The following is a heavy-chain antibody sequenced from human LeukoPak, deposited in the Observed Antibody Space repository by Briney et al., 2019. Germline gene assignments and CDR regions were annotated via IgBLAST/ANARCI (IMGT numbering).Heavy chain of an antibody. CDR2: ISAYNGNT. Sequence: ASVKVSCKAPGYTFTSYGISWVRQAPGQGLEWMGWISAYNGNTNYAQKLQGRVTMTTDTSTSTAYMELRSLRSDDTAVYYCATSTRPYYYYGMDVWGQGTAVTVSS. CDR3: ATSTRPYYYYGMDV. J-gene: IGHJ6*02. V-gene: IGHV1-18*01. CDR1: GYTFTSYG. D-gene: IGHD3-3*02.